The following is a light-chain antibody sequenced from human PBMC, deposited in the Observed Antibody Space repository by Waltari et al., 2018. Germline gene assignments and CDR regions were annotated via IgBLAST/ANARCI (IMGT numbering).Light chain of an antibody. CDR3: QQSGGSPFT. Sequence: IVLTQSPGTLSLSPGERATLSCRASQSIPSNYLAWYQQRPGRAPRLLSYIASSRATGIPDRFSGSGSGTDVTLTISRLEPEDFAVYYCQQSGGSPFTFGPGTTVDI. V-gene: IGKV3-20*01. J-gene: IGKJ3*01. CDR2: IAS. CDR1: QSIPSNY.